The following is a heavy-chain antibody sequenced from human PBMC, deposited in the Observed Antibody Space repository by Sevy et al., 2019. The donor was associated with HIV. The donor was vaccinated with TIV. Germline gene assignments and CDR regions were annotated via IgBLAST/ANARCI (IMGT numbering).Heavy chain of an antibody. D-gene: IGHD1-26*01. CDR2: ISSSSSSI. J-gene: IGHJ4*02. Sequence: GGSLRLSCAVSGFTLSSYSMNWVRQAPGKGLEWVSYISSSSSSIYYADSVKGRFTISRDNAKNSMSLQMNSRRDEDTAVEYCARAENYYGGRNFDSWGQGTLVTVSS. CDR1: GFTLSSYS. V-gene: IGHV3-48*02. CDR3: ARAENYYGGRNFDS.